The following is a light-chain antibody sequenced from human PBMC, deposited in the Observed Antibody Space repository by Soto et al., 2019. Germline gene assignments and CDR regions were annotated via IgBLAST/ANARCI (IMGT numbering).Light chain of an antibody. J-gene: IGLJ1*01. V-gene: IGLV1-44*01. CDR2: NNN. CDR3: AAWDDSLNGYV. CDR1: SSNIGTNA. Sequence: QSVLTKPPSAYGTPGERVTISCSGGSSNIGTNAVNWYQQLPGTAPKLLIYNNNQRPSGVPDRFSGSKSGTSASLAISGLQSEDEADYHCAAWDDSLNGYVFGTGTKVTVL.